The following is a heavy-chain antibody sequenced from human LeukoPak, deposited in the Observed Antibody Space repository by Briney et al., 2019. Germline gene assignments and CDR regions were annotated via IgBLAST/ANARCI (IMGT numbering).Heavy chain of an antibody. D-gene: IGHD2-2*01. CDR2: IYYSGST. J-gene: IGHJ6*02. V-gene: IGHV4-59*08. CDR3: ATSPAANYYYYGMDV. CDR1: GGSISSYY. Sequence: PSETLSLTCTVSGGSISSYYRSWIRQPPGKGLEWIGYIYYSGSTNYNPSLKSRVTISVDTSKNQFSLKLSSVTAADTAVYYCATSPAANYYYYGMDVWGQGTTVTVSS.